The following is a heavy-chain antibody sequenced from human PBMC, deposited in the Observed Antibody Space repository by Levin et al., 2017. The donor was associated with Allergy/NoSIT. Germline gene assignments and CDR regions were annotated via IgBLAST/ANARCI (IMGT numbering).Heavy chain of an antibody. CDR2: TRSKGHSYST. CDR1: GFTFSDHY. V-gene: IGHV3-72*01. CDR3: ARGPYCSGGRCPGAFDY. Sequence: GGSLRLSCAASGFTFSDHYMDWVRQVPGKGLEWLGRTRSKGHSYSTEYAASVKGRFSVSRDASKNSLYLQMNSLKTEDTAVYYCARGPYCSGGRCPGAFDYWGQGTLVTVSS. D-gene: IGHD2-15*01. J-gene: IGHJ4*02.